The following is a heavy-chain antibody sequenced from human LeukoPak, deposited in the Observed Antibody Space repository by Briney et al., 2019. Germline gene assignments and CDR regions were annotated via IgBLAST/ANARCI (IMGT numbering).Heavy chain of an antibody. D-gene: IGHD5-12*01. Sequence: SVKVSCKASGGTFSSYAISWVRQAPGQGLEWMGGIIPIFGTANYAQKFQGRVTITADESTSTAYMELSSLRSEDTAVYYCARSFHSGYNYFDYWGQGTLVTVSS. J-gene: IGHJ4*02. CDR3: ARSFHSGYNYFDY. V-gene: IGHV1-69*01. CDR1: GGTFSSYA. CDR2: IIPIFGTA.